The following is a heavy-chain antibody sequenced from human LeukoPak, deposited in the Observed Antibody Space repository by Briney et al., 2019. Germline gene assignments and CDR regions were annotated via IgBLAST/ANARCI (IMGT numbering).Heavy chain of an antibody. V-gene: IGHV6-1*01. D-gene: IGHD3-10*01. J-gene: IGHJ5*02. Sequence: SRTLSLTCAISGDSVSSNSAAWNWIRQSPSRGLEWLGRTYYRSKWYNDYAVSVKSRITINPDTSKNQFSLQLNSVTPEDTAVCYCARAPTYYGSGQNWFDPWGQGTLVTVSS. CDR3: ARAPTYYGSGQNWFDP. CDR2: TYYRSKWYN. CDR1: GDSVSSNSAA.